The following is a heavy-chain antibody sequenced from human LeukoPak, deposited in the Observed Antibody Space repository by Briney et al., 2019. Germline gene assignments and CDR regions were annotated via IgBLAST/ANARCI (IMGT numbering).Heavy chain of an antibody. CDR3: ARHRAAIVVVPAARNFYYYMDV. CDR1: GCNFTSYW. D-gene: IGHD2-2*01. V-gene: IGHV5-51*01. Sequence: GDSLKISCKGSGCNFTSYWIGWVRQMPGKGLEWMGIIYPGDSDTRYSPSFQGQVTISADKSISTAYLQWSSLKASDTAMYYCARHRAAIVVVPAARNFYYYMDVWGKGTTVTVSS. CDR2: IYPGDSDT. J-gene: IGHJ6*03.